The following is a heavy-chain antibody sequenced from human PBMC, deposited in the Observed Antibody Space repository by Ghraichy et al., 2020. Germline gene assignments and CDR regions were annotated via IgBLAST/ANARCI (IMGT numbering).Heavy chain of an antibody. CDR2: ISWNSGSI. J-gene: IGHJ4*02. CDR1: GFTFDDYA. V-gene: IGHV3-9*01. D-gene: IGHD5-12*01. CDR3: AKSPPREYSGYVGHIDY. Sequence: GGSLRLSCAASGFTFDDYAMHWVRQAPGKGLEWVSGISWNSGSIGYADSVKGRFTISRDNAKNSLYLQMNSLRAEDTALYYCAKSPPREYSGYVGHIDYWGQGTLVTVSS.